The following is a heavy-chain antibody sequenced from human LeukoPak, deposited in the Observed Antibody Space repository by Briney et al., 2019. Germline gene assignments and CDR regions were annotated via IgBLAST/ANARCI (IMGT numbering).Heavy chain of an antibody. D-gene: IGHD3-16*01. Sequence: SVKVSCKASGGTFSSYAISWVRQAPGQGLEWMGGIIPIFGTANYAQKFQGRVTITADESTSTAYMELSSLRSDDTAVYYCARDLRDDYVWGSKYYFDYWGQGTLVTVSS. CDR1: GGTFSSYA. CDR2: IIPIFGTA. CDR3: ARDLRDDYVWGSKYYFDY. J-gene: IGHJ4*02. V-gene: IGHV1-69*13.